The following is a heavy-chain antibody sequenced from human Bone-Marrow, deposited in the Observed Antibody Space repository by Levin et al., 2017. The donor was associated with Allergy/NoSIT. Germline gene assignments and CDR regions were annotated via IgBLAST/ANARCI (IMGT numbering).Heavy chain of an antibody. CDR2: ISDDGSDQ. Sequence: AGGSLRLSCAASGFTFSSYDMHWVRQAPGKGLEWVSTISDDGSDQYYADSVKGRFTISRDNSKNTLDLQLNSLRGEDTAVYYCAKEYSNTWKGTFDYWGQGTLVTVSS. D-gene: IGHD6-13*01. CDR3: AKEYSNTWKGTFDY. CDR1: GFTFSSYD. J-gene: IGHJ4*02. V-gene: IGHV3-30*18.